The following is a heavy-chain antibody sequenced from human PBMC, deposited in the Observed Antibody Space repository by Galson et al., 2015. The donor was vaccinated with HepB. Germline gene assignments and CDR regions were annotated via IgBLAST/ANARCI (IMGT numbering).Heavy chain of an antibody. J-gene: IGHJ4*02. CDR1: GFTFSDYY. CDR2: ISGGGSAI. Sequence: SLRLSCAASGFTFSDYYMNWIRQAPGKGLEWLSYISGGGSAIFYADSVRGRFTISRDNSKNTLYLQMNSLRAEDTAVYYCARGGAYGYTYGLNYWGQGTLVTVSS. D-gene: IGHD5-18*01. CDR3: ARGGAYGYTYGLNY. V-gene: IGHV3-11*01.